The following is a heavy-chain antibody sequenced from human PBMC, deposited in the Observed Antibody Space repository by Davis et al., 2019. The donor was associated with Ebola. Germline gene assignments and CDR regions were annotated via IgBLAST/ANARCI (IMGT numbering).Heavy chain of an antibody. Sequence: GESLKISCKGSGYNFARNWIGWVRQVPGKGLEWMGIIYPDDSDTRYSPSFQAQVTISADKSINTAYLQWSSLQASDTAMYYCASLRRTITGMDDAFDIWGQGTMVTVSS. J-gene: IGHJ3*02. CDR2: IYPDDSDT. D-gene: IGHD2-8*02. CDR3: ASLRRTITGMDDAFDI. CDR1: GYNFARNW. V-gene: IGHV5-51*01.